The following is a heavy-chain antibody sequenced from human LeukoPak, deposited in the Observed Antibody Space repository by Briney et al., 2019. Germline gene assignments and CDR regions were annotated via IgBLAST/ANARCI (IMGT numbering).Heavy chain of an antibody. CDR1: GYTFTGYY. V-gene: IGHV1-2*02. J-gene: IGHJ4*02. Sequence: ASVKVSCKASGYTFTGYYMHWVRQAPGQGLEWMGWINPNSGGTNYAQKFQGRVTMTRDTSISTAYMELSRLRSDDTAVYYCARDAPTYYYDSSGPEYYFDYWGQGTLVTVSS. CDR2: INPNSGGT. CDR3: ARDAPTYYYDSSGPEYYFDY. D-gene: IGHD3-22*01.